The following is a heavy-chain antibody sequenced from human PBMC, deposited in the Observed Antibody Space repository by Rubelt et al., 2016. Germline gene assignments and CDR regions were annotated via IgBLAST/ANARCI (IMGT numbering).Heavy chain of an antibody. V-gene: IGHV3-9*01. CDR2: ISWNSGSI. Sequence: EVQLVESGGGLVQPGRSLRLSCAASGFTFDDYAMHWVRQAPGKGLEWVSGISWNSGSIGYADSVKGRFTISRDNAKNSLYLQMNSLRAEDTAVYYCARARPYYDFWSGSPPPRYGVDVWGQGTTVTVSS. D-gene: IGHD3-3*01. CDR3: ARARPYYDFWSGSPPPRYGVDV. CDR1: GFTFDDYA. J-gene: IGHJ6*02.